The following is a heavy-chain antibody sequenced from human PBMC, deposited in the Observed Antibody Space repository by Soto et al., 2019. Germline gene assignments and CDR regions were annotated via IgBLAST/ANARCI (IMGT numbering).Heavy chain of an antibody. Sequence: GGSLRLSCAASGFTFSDYAMHWVRQFPGKGLEWVAALSYDGSTEYYADSLKGRFTVSRDNSKNTLYLQMNSLRTEDTAVYFCVRPLKAYSINDGMDVWGQGTTVTVSS. D-gene: IGHD2-21*01. V-gene: IGHV3-30-3*01. J-gene: IGHJ6*02. CDR2: LSYDGSTE. CDR3: VRPLKAYSINDGMDV. CDR1: GFTFSDYA.